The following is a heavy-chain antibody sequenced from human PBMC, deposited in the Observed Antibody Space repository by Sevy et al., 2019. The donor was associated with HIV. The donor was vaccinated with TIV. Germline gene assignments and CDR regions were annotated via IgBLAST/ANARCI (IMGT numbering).Heavy chain of an antibody. CDR1: GFTVSSNY. CDR3: AREGAIGYYYYYGMDV. CDR2: IYGGGST. J-gene: IGHJ6*02. V-gene: IGHV3-53*01. D-gene: IGHD2-21*01. Sequence: GGSLRLSCAASGFTVSSNYMSWVRQAPGKGLEWVSVIYGGGSTYYADSVKGRFTISRDNSKNTLYLQMNSLRAEDTAVYYCAREGAIGYYYYYGMDVWGQGTTVTVSS.